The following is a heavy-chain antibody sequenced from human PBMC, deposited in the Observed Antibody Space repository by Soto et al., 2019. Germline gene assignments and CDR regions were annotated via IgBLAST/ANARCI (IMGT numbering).Heavy chain of an antibody. Sequence: WVRQSPSRGLEWLGRTYYRSKWYNDYAVSVKSRITINPDTSKNQFSLQLNSVTPEDTAVYYCARGPSGFDYWGQGTLVTVSS. J-gene: IGHJ4*02. CDR3: ARGPSGFDY. CDR2: TYYRSKWYN. V-gene: IGHV6-1*01.